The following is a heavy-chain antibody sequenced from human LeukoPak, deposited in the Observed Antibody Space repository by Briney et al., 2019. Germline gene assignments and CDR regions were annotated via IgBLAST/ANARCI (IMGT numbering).Heavy chain of an antibody. CDR1: GFSFSNYS. V-gene: IGHV3-48*01. CDR3: ARRAAFDY. J-gene: IGHJ4*02. Sequence: PGGSLRLSCAAFGFSFSNYSMTWLRQTPGKGLEWISYISSINIIYYADSVKGRFTISRDNAKNSLYLQMNSLRAEDTGVYYCARRAAFDYWGQGTVVTVSS. CDR2: ISSINII.